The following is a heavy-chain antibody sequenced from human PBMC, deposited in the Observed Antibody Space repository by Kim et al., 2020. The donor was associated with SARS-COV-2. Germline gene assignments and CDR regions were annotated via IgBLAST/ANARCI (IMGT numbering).Heavy chain of an antibody. CDR1: GGSFSGYY. CDR3: ARVECTYYYGSGRRYYYYYGMDV. V-gene: IGHV4-34*01. J-gene: IGHJ6*02. CDR2: INHSGST. D-gene: IGHD3-10*01. Sequence: SETLSLTCAVYGGSFSGYYWSWIRQPPGKGLEWIGEINHSGSTNYNPSLKSRVTISVDTSKNQFSLKLSSVTAADTAVYYCARVECTYYYGSGRRYYYYYGMDVWGQGTTVTVSS.